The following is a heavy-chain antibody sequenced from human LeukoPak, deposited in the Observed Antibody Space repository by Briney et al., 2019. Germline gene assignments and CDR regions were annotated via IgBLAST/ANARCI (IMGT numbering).Heavy chain of an antibody. CDR2: ISSSSSTI. Sequence: PGGSLRLSCAASGFTFSSYSMNWVRQAPGKGLEWVSYISSSSSTIYYADSVKGRFTISRDNAKNSLYLQMNSLRAEDTAVYYCAKIDDPEYPRSGAFDIWGQGTMVTVSS. CDR3: AKIDDPEYPRSGAFDI. D-gene: IGHD3-10*01. J-gene: IGHJ3*02. CDR1: GFTFSSYS. V-gene: IGHV3-48*01.